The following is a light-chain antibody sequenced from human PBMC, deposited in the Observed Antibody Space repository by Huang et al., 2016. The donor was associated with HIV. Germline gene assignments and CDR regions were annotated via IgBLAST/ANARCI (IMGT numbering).Light chain of an antibody. CDR2: EGS. CDR3: MQTIQPAT. CDR1: QSLLHTDAKTY. J-gene: IGKJ1*01. Sequence: DIVLTQTPLSLSVTPGQPASISCQSSQSLLHTDAKTYLYWYVQRPGQSPQLLIYEGSNRLSGVPDRFSGSGSGTDFTLNISRVEAEYAGVYSCMQTIQPATFGQGTKVEIK. V-gene: IGKV2D-29*02.